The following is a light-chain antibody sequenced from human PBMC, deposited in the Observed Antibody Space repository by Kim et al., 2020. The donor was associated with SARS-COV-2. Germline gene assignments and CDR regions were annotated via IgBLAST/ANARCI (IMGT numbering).Light chain of an antibody. J-gene: IGKJ4*01. CDR2: GAS. V-gene: IGKV3-15*01. CDR1: QSVSTN. CDR3: QQYDNWTPLT. Sequence: EIVITQSPATLSVSPGERVTLSCRASQSVSTNLAWYQQKPGQAPRLVIYGASSRAFGFPARFSGSGSGTEFTLTISSLQSEDFAIYYCQQYDNWTPLTFGGGTKVDIK.